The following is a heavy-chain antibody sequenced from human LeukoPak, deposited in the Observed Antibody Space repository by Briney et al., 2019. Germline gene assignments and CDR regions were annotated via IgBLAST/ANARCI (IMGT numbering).Heavy chain of an antibody. V-gene: IGHV3-53*01. Sequence: GGSLRLSCAASGLTVSSNYMNWVRQAPGKGLEWVSALYIGGNTYYADSVRGRFTISRDNSKNTLYLQMNSLRAEDTAVYYCAKDYDFWSGYQEFDYWGQGTLVTVSS. J-gene: IGHJ4*02. D-gene: IGHD3-3*01. CDR1: GLTVSSNY. CDR3: AKDYDFWSGYQEFDY. CDR2: LYIGGNT.